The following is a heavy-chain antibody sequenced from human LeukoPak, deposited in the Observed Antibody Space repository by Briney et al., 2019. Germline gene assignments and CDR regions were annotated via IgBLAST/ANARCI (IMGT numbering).Heavy chain of an antibody. V-gene: IGHV1-2*02. CDR3: ARDNDSRDPPHFDY. CDR1: GYTFTGYH. Sequence: ASVKVSCKASGYTFTGYHMHWVRQAPGQGLEWMGWINPNSGGTNYAQKFQGRVTMTRDTSISTAYMELSRLRSEDTAVYYCARDNDSRDPPHFDYWGQGTLVTVSS. CDR2: INPNSGGT. J-gene: IGHJ4*02. D-gene: IGHD3-16*01.